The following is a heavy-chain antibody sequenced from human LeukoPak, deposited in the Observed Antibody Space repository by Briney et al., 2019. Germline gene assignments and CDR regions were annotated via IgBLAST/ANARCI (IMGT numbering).Heavy chain of an antibody. Sequence: PGGSLRLSCAASGFTFSRYAMSWVRQAPGKGLEWVSAISGSGGSTYYADSVKGRFTISRDNSKNTLYLQMNSLRAEDTAVYYCAKSSYYGSGSYPIPTDYWGQGTLVTVSS. CDR1: GFTFSRYA. CDR2: ISGSGGST. D-gene: IGHD3-10*01. J-gene: IGHJ4*02. V-gene: IGHV3-23*01. CDR3: AKSSYYGSGSYPIPTDY.